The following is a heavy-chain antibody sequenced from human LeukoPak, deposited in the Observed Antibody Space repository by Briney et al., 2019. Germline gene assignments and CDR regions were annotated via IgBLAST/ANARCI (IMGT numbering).Heavy chain of an antibody. V-gene: IGHV1-46*01. CDR2: INPRGGST. J-gene: IGHJ4*02. CDR3: ARDGSRVAHRPELYFDY. D-gene: IGHD1-26*01. Sequence: ASVKVSCKASGYTFTSYYMHWVRQAPGQGLEWMGIINPRGGSTSYAQKFQGRVTMTRDTSTSTVYMELSSLRSEDTAVYYCARDGSRVAHRPELYFDYWGQGTLVTVSS. CDR1: GYTFTSYY.